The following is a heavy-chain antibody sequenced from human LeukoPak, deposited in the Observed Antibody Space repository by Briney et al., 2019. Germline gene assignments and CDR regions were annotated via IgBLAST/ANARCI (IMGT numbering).Heavy chain of an antibody. Sequence: SETLSLTCVVSGYSINNGYHWGWIRQPPGKGLEWIASIYFTDSTYYNPSLKRRVTMSVDTSKNQFSLKLTSVTAADTAIYYCASDFPLLSNNYFGMDVWGKGTKVTVSS. V-gene: IGHV4-38-2*01. J-gene: IGHJ6*01. D-gene: IGHD2/OR15-2a*01. CDR1: GYSINNGYH. CDR3: ASDFPLLSNNYFGMDV. CDR2: IYFTDST.